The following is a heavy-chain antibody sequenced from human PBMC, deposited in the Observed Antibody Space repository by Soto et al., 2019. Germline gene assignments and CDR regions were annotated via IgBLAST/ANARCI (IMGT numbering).Heavy chain of an antibody. CDR1: GFSFSSFA. D-gene: IGHD2-8*01. CDR2: ISGSADST. CDR3: AKTRGAMIYAISVYGMDV. V-gene: IGHV3-23*01. J-gene: IGHJ6*02. Sequence: PGGSLRLSCAASGFSFSSFAMNWARQAPGKGLEWVSIISGSADSTFYAGSVKGRFTISRDNSKSTLYLQINSLRAEDTAVYYCAKTRGAMIYAISVYGMDVWGQGTTVTVSS.